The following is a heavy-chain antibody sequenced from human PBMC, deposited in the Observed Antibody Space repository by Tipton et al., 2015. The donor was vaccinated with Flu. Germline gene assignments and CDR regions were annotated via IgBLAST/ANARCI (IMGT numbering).Heavy chain of an antibody. V-gene: IGHV4-39*01. CDR3: ARQNPLLAAFDI. J-gene: IGHJ3*02. CDR1: GGSISSSSYY. D-gene: IGHD2-21*01. CDR2: IYYSGST. Sequence: TLSLTCTVSGGSISSSSYYWGWIRQPPGKGLEWIGSIYYSGSTYYNPSLKSRVTISVDTSKNQFSLKLSSVTAADTAVYYCARQNPLLAAFDIWGQGTMVTVSS.